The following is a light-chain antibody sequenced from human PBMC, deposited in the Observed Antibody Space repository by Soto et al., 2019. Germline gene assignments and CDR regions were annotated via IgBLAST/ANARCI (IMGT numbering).Light chain of an antibody. Sequence: DIQLTQSPSSVSASVGDRVTITCRASQDIGTWLAWYQQKPGKAPKLLIYVASNLQSGVPSRFSGAGSGTDVNLTITSLQPEDFATYHCQQADRVPGTFGPGTKGDFK. CDR3: QQADRVPGT. CDR2: VAS. V-gene: IGKV1-12*01. J-gene: IGKJ3*01. CDR1: QDIGTW.